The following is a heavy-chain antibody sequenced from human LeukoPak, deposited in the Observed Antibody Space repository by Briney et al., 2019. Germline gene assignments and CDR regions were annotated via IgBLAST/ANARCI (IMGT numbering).Heavy chain of an antibody. CDR3: ANEDSGYGFVY. J-gene: IGHJ4*02. D-gene: IGHD5-12*01. CDR2: IRFDGRNK. V-gene: IGHV3-30*02. CDR1: GFSFSNYG. Sequence: GVSLRLSCAASGFSFSNYGMHWVRQAPGKGLEWVAFIRFDGRNKFYADSVKGRSTISRDNSKNTLSLQMNSLRAEDTAVYYCANEDSGYGFVYWGQGTLVTVSA.